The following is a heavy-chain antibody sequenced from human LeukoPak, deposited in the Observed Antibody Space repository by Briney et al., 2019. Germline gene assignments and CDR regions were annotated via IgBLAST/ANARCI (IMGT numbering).Heavy chain of an antibody. J-gene: IGHJ6*03. CDR3: TRGPSRSSGYYYYYYMDV. V-gene: IGHV3-30*01. D-gene: IGHD6-6*01. Sequence: GRSLSLSCAASGFTLSSYPIHWVRQAPGKGLEWVALISYDGSDKYYADSVKGRFTISRDNSKNTLYLQMNSLRAEDTSVYYCTRGPSRSSGYYYYYYMDVWGKGATVTVSS. CDR2: ISYDGSDK. CDR1: GFTLSSYP.